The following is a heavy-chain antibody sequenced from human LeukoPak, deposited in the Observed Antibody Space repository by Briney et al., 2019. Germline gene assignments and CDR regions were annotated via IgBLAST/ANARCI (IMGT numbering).Heavy chain of an antibody. J-gene: IGHJ4*02. Sequence: ASVKVSCKASGYTFTSYYMHWVRQAPGQGLEWMGIINPSGGSTSYAQKFQGRFTISRDDAKHSLYLQMNSLRAEDTAVYYCARSMVTNYFDYWGQGSLVTVSS. D-gene: IGHD2-21*02. V-gene: IGHV1-46*01. CDR3: ARSMVTNYFDY. CDR1: GYTFTSYY. CDR2: INPSGGST.